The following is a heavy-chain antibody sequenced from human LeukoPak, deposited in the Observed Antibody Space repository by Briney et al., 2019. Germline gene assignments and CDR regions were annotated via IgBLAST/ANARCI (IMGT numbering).Heavy chain of an antibody. V-gene: IGHV3-43*01. J-gene: IGHJ4*02. CDR1: GFSFDDYT. Sequence: PGGSLRLSCVASGFSFDDYTMHWVRQAPGKGLEWVSLITWDGGTTDHADSVKGRFTISRDNSKNSLYLQMNSLRTEDTAFYYCAKDRGGRQVWTTTNYFHYWGQGTLVTVSS. D-gene: IGHD3-16*01. CDR3: AKDRGGRQVWTTTNYFHY. CDR2: ITWDGGTT.